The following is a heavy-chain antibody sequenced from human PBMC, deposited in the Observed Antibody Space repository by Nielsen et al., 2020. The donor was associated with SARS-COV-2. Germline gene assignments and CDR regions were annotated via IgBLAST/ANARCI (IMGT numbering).Heavy chain of an antibody. CDR2: INHSGST. Sequence: SETLSLTCAVYGGSFSGYYWSWIRQPPGKGLEWIGEINHSGSTNYNPSLKSRVTISVDTSKNQFSLKLSSVTAADTAVYYCARRVRRITMVRGAVDYWGQGTLVTVSS. CDR1: GGSFSGYY. V-gene: IGHV4-34*01. CDR3: ARRVRRITMVRGAVDY. J-gene: IGHJ4*02. D-gene: IGHD3-10*01.